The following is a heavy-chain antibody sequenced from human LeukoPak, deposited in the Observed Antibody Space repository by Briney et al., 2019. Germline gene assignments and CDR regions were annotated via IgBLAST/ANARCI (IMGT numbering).Heavy chain of an antibody. D-gene: IGHD3-16*02. CDR1: GGSFSGYY. J-gene: IGHJ3*02. CDR3: ASYRYGGAFDI. V-gene: IGHV4-34*01. Sequence: SETLSLTCAVYGGSFSGYYWSWIRQPPGKGLEWIGEINHSGSTNYNPSLKSRVTISVDTSKNQFSLKLSSVTAADMAVYYCASYRYGGAFDIWGQGTMVTVSS. CDR2: INHSGST.